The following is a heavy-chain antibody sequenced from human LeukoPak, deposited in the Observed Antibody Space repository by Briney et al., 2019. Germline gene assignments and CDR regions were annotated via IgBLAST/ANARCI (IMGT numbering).Heavy chain of an antibody. Sequence: GGSLRLSCEGSAFIFSGHWMNWVRQTPGKGLEWVASIKEDGSERQYVDSVKGRFSISRDNTKGSLFLQLNSLRAEDTAVYYCAGGIVLMVYAGNYYYGMDVWGQGTTVTVSS. D-gene: IGHD2-8*01. CDR2: IKEDGSER. CDR3: AGGIVLMVYAGNYYYGMDV. J-gene: IGHJ6*02. V-gene: IGHV3-7*03. CDR1: AFIFSGHW.